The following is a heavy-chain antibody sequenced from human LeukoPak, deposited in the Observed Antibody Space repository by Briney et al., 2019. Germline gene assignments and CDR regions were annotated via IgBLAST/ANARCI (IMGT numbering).Heavy chain of an antibody. J-gene: IGHJ4*02. CDR3: GRDLGGRSGY. Sequence: GGYLRLSCAVSGFTFRTYWMQWVRQVPGEGLVWVSRINEDGSITNYADSVKGRFSISRDNAKNTLYLQMNSLRAEDTAVYYCGRDLGGRSGYWGQGTLVTVSS. D-gene: IGHD1-26*01. V-gene: IGHV3-74*01. CDR1: GFTFRTYW. CDR2: INEDGSIT.